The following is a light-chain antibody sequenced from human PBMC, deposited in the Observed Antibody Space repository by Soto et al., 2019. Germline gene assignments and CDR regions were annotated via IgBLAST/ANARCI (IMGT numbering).Light chain of an antibody. CDR1: QTISSW. J-gene: IGKJ1*01. V-gene: IGKV1-5*03. CDR2: KAS. Sequence: IQMAQSKSTLYASLGERVTINCRASQTISSWLAWYQQKPGKAPKLLIYKASTLKSGVPSRFSGSGSGTEFTLTTSSLQPDDFATYYCQHYNSYSEAFGQGTKVDI. CDR3: QHYNSYSEA.